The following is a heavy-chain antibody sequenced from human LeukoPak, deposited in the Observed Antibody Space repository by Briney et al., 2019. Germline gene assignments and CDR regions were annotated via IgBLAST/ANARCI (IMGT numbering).Heavy chain of an antibody. D-gene: IGHD3-16*01. CDR3: ARFTPQGYGWGGYNRFDP. Sequence: KTSETLSLTCTVSGGSISSYYWSWIRQPPGKGLEWIGYIYYSGSTNYNPSLKSRVTISVDTSKNQFSLNLTSVTAADTAVYYCARFTPQGYGWGGYNRFDPWGQGTPVAVSS. CDR1: GGSISSYY. J-gene: IGHJ5*02. V-gene: IGHV4-59*01. CDR2: IYYSGST.